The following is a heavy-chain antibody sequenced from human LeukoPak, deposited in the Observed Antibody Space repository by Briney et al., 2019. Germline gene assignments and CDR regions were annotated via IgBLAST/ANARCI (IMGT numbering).Heavy chain of an antibody. Sequence: ASVKVSCKASGYTFTGYYMHWVRQAPGQGLEWMGWINPNSGGTNYAQKFQGRVTMTRDTSISTAYMELSRLRSDDTAVYYCARGSAAAGTPTYYWGQGTLVTLSS. CDR1: GYTFTGYY. D-gene: IGHD6-13*01. J-gene: IGHJ4*02. CDR2: INPNSGGT. CDR3: ARGSAAAGTPTYY. V-gene: IGHV1-2*02.